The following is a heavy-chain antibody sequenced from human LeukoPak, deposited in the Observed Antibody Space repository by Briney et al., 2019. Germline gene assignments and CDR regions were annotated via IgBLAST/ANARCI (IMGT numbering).Heavy chain of an antibody. D-gene: IGHD3-3*01. J-gene: IGHJ6*02. V-gene: IGHV1-46*01. CDR3: ARSLTYYDFWSGYYIYGMDV. Sequence: ASVKVSCKASGYTFTSYYMHWVRQAPGQGLEWMGIINPSGGSTSYAQKFQGRVTMTRNTSISTAYMELSSLRSEDTAVYYCARSLTYYDFWSGYYIYGMDVWGQGTTVTVSS. CDR1: GYTFTSYY. CDR2: INPSGGST.